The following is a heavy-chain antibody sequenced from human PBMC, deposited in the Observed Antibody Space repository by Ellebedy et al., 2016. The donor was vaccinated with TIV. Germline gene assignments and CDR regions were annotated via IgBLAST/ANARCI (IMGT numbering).Heavy chain of an antibody. CDR2: IYYSGST. CDR3: ARLFRAFDY. J-gene: IGHJ4*02. Sequence: SETLSLTXTVSGGSISSSSYYWGWIRQPPGKGLEWIGSIYYSGSTYYNPSLKSRVTISVDTSKNQFSLKLSSVTAADTAVYYCARLFRAFDYWGQGTLVTVSS. CDR1: GGSISSSSYY. V-gene: IGHV4-39*01. D-gene: IGHD3-3*01.